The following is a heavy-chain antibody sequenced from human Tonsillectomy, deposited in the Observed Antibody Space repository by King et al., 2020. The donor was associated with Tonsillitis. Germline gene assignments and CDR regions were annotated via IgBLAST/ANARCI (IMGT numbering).Heavy chain of an antibody. Sequence: VQLVESGGGSVQPGGSLRLSCAASGFTFSNYAMNWGRQAPGKGREWVSGVIGSGGSTYYADSGKGRFTVSRANSKNTLFLQMNSPRAEDTAVYYCSKDLMTTVTSLNAAAIDHWGQGTLVTVSS. D-gene: IGHD4-11*01. CDR2: VIGSGGST. V-gene: IGHV3-23*04. CDR1: GFTFSNYA. CDR3: SKDLMTTVTSLNAAAIDH. J-gene: IGHJ4*02.